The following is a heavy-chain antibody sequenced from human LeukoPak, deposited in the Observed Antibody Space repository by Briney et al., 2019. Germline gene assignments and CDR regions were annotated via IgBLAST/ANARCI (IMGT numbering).Heavy chain of an antibody. V-gene: IGHV1-69*13. CDR3: ARESRYCSGGSCPEY. J-gene: IGHJ4*02. CDR1: GGTFSSYA. CDR2: IIPIFGTA. D-gene: IGHD2-15*01. Sequence: GASVKVSCKASGGTFSSYAISWVRQAPGQGLEWMGGIIPIFGTANYAQKLQGRVTITADESTSTAYMELSSLRSEDTAVYYCARESRYCSGGSCPEYWGQGTLVTVSS.